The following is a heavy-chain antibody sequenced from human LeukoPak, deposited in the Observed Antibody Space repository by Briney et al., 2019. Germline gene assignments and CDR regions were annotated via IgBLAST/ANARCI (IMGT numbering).Heavy chain of an antibody. D-gene: IGHD2-2*01. CDR3: ARDEPAWYAFDI. J-gene: IGHJ3*02. CDR1: GYSFTGNY. CDR2: INPNSGGT. V-gene: IGHV1-2*02. Sequence: ASVKVSCTASGYSFTGNYMHWVRQAPGQGLEWMGWINPNSGGTNYAQKFQGRVTMTRDTSISTAYMELSRLRSDDTAVYYCARDEPAWYAFDIWGQGTMVTVSS.